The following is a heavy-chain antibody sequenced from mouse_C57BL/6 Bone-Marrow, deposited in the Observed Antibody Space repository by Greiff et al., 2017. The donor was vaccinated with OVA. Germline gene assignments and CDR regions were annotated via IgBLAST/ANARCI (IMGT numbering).Heavy chain of an antibody. Sequence: EVQLQQSGAELVRPGSSVTMSCKTSGYTFTSYGINWVKQRPGQGLEWIGYIYIGTGYNEYKEKFKGKATLTSDTPSSTAYMQLSSLTSEDSAIYFWATGRDFDYWGQGTTLTVSS. CDR2: IYIGTGYN. J-gene: IGHJ2*01. V-gene: IGHV1-58*01. D-gene: IGHD4-1*01. CDR3: ATGRDFDY. CDR1: GYTFTSYG.